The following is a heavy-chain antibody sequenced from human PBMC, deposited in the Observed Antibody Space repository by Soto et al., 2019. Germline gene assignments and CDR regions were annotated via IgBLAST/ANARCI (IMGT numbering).Heavy chain of an antibody. CDR1: GGSISSYY. D-gene: IGHD1-26*01. CDR3: AREGGAGDY. CDR2: IYYSGST. Sequence: SETLSLICTVSGGSISSYYWSWIRQPPGKGLEWIGYIYYSGSTNYNPSLKSRVTISVDTSKNQFSLKLSSVTAADTAVYYCAREGGAGDYWGQGTLVTVSS. J-gene: IGHJ4*02. V-gene: IGHV4-59*01.